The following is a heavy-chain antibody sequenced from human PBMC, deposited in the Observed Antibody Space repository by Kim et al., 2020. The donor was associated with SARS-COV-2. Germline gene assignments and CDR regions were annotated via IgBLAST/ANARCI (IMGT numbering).Heavy chain of an antibody. V-gene: IGHV4-31*02. Sequence: PSLKSRVNISVDTSKNQFSLKLSSVTAADTAVYYCARGRLAWIQLWLPSDWGQGTLVTVSS. J-gene: IGHJ4*02. D-gene: IGHD5-18*01. CDR3: ARGRLAWIQLWLPSD.